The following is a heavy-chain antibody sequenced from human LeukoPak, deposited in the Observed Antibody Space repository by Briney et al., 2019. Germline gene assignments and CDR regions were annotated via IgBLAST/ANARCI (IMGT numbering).Heavy chain of an antibody. CDR3: ARGGYYDFWSGYYYHYYYYYMDV. V-gene: IGHV7-4-1*02. Sequence: ASVKVSCKASGYTFTSYGISWVRQAPGQGLEWMGWINTNTGNPTYAQGFTGRFVFSLDTSVSTAYLQISSLQAEDTAVYYCARGGYYDFWSGYYYHYYYYYMDVWGKGTTVTVSS. CDR1: GYTFTSYG. J-gene: IGHJ6*03. D-gene: IGHD3-3*01. CDR2: INTNTGNP.